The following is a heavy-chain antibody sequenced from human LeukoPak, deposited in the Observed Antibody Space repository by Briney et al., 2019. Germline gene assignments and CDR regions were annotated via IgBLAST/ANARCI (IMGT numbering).Heavy chain of an antibody. CDR2: ISGSGGSA. J-gene: IGHJ4*02. D-gene: IGHD3-10*01. Sequence: PGGSLRLSCAASGSTFSSYAMSWVRQAPGKGLEWVSAISGSGGSAYYADSVKGRFTISRDNSKNTLYLQMNSLRAEDTAVYYCAKDRETVRGVIFDYWGQGTLVTVSS. CDR3: AKDRETVRGVIFDY. CDR1: GSTFSSYA. V-gene: IGHV3-23*01.